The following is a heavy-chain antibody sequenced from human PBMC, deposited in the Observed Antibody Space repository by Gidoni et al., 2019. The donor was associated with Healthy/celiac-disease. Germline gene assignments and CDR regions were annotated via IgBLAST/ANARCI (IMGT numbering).Heavy chain of an antibody. V-gene: IGHV1-3*01. D-gene: IGHD2-2*01. CDR3: ERDGVVPAAIRPYDYSRVSNYWYFDL. Sequence: QVQLGQSGAEGQKPGSSVTAPCKDSGYTFTSYAMHCVPQAPGQRLEWMGWINAGNGNTKYSQKFQGIVTITRDTSASTANMGLSSLRSEDTAVYYCERDGVVPAAIRPYDYSRVSNYWYFDLWGHGTLVTVSS. CDR2: INAGNGNT. CDR1: GYTFTSYA. J-gene: IGHJ2*01.